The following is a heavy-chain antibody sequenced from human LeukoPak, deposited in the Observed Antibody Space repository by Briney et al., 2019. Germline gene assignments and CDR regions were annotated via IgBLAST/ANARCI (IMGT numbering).Heavy chain of an antibody. CDR2: IWYDGSNK. D-gene: IGHD1-26*01. V-gene: IGHV3-33*01. CDR1: GFTFSSYG. J-gene: IGHJ4*02. Sequence: PGGSLRLSCAASGFTFSSYGMHWVRQAPGKGLEWVAVIWYDGSNKYYADSVKGRFTISRDNSKNTLYLQMNSLRAEDTAVYYCARGYGSYSINYWGQGTLVTVSS. CDR3: ARGYGSYSINY.